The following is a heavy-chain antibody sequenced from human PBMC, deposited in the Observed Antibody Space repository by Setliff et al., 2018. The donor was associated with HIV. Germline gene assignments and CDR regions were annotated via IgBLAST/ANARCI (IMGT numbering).Heavy chain of an antibody. CDR3: ARGTWMQARWWFDS. CDR1: GGTFNNYA. CDR2: IIPILGTT. J-gene: IGHJ5*01. D-gene: IGHD5-18*01. V-gene: IGHV1-69*13. Sequence: SVKVSCKASGGTFNNYAISWVRQAPGQGLEWMGGIIPILGTTNYAQKIQGRVKFSADESTGTAYMDLARLRVDDTAIYYCARGTWMQARWWFDSWGQGTQVTVSS.